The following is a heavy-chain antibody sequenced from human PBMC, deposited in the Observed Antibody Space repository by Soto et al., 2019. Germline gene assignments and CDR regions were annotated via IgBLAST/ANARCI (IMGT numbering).Heavy chain of an antibody. Sequence: EVQLVESGGGLVQPGGSLRLSCAASGFTFSSYWMHWVRQAPGKGLVWVSRINSDGSRTSYADSVKGRFTISRDNAKNTLYLQMNSLRAEDTAVYYCAREVGDCSGGSCYNWFDPWGQGTLVTVSS. V-gene: IGHV3-74*01. CDR2: INSDGSRT. D-gene: IGHD2-15*01. J-gene: IGHJ5*02. CDR3: AREVGDCSGGSCYNWFDP. CDR1: GFTFSSYW.